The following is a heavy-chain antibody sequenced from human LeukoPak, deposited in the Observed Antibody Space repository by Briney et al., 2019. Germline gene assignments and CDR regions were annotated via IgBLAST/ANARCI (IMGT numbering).Heavy chain of an antibody. J-gene: IGHJ4*02. Sequence: PSETLSLTCTVSGGSIIGSSYYWGWIRQPPGKGLEWIGSAFYSGDTYYKSSLKSRVTISVDTSKNQFSLKLSSLTAADTAVYYCGRLRGAMTTVTSDFDYWGQGTLVTVSS. CDR1: GGSIIGSSYY. CDR3: GRLRGAMTTVTSDFDY. V-gene: IGHV4-39*01. CDR2: AFYSGDT. D-gene: IGHD4-17*01.